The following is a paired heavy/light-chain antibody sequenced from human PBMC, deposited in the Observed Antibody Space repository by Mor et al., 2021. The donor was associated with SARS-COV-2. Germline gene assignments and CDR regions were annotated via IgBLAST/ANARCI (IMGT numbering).Light chain of an antibody. CDR3: QSYKSHSYI. CDR2: KAS. Sequence: IQMTQSPSTLSASVGDRVTITCRASESISDWLAWFQQKPGNAPKLLIYKASNLEGGVPSRFSGSGSGTQFTLTIRSLQPDDFATYYCQSYKSHSYIFGQGTKLQIK. V-gene: IGKV1-5*03. J-gene: IGKJ2*01. CDR1: ESISDW.
Heavy chain of an antibody. V-gene: IGHV2-70*17. CDR1: GFSLTTDGMC. D-gene: IGHD1-26*01. CDR3: ARLLRIMGSTGNYYYMDV. CDR2: VDWDDDK. J-gene: IGHJ6*03. Sequence: QVTLRESDPALVKPTQTLTLTCAFSGFSLTTDGMCVSWIRQPPGKALEWLARVDWDDDKFYSASLKTRLTVFKDTPKNQVVLIMTNMDPADTGTYYCARLLRIMGSTGNYYYMDVWGKGTTVTVS.